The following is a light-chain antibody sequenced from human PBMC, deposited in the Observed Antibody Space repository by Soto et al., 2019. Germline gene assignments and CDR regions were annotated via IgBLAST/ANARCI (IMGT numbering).Light chain of an antibody. CDR2: AAS. CDR3: QQANSFPIT. V-gene: IGKV1-12*01. Sequence: DIQMTQSPYSVSASVGDRVTITCRASQGISTLLAWYQQKPGKGPKLLIYAASSLQSGVPSRFSGSGSGTDFTLTISSLQPEDFATYYCQQANSFPITFGQGTRLE. J-gene: IGKJ5*01. CDR1: QGISTL.